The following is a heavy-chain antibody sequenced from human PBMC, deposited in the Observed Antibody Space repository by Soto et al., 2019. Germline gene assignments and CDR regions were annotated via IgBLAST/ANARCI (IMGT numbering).Heavy chain of an antibody. J-gene: IGHJ3*02. Sequence: SETLSLTCAVSGGSLISGGYSWSWIRQPPGKGLQWIGHIYEGGNTYYTPSLESRVAISTDKSKNQFSLRLSSVTAADTAVYYCVRRPPEDAFDIWGQGKMVTFPS. CDR1: GGSLISGGYS. V-gene: IGHV4-30-2*01. CDR2: IYEGGNT. CDR3: VRRPPEDAFDI.